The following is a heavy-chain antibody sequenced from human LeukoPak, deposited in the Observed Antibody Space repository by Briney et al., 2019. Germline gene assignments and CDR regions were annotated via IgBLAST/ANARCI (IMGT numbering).Heavy chain of an antibody. CDR3: AGGPYDILTGYYMDV. CDR2: ISYDGSNK. CDR1: GFTFSSYA. D-gene: IGHD3-9*01. V-gene: IGHV3-30*04. Sequence: PGGSLRLSCAASGFTFSSYAMHWVRQAPGKGLEWVAVISYDGSNKYYADSVKGRFTISRDNSKNTLYLLMNSLRAEDTAVYYCAGGPYDILTGYYMDVWGKGTTVTVSS. J-gene: IGHJ6*03.